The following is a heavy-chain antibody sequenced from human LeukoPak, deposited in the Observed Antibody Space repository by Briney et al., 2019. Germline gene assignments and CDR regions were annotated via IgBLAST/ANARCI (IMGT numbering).Heavy chain of an antibody. V-gene: IGHV3-30*18. CDR2: ISYDGSNK. J-gene: IGHJ4*02. Sequence: GGSLRLSCAASEFTFSSYGMHWVRRAPGKGLEWVAVISYDGSNKYYADSVKGRFTISRDNSKNTLYLQMNSLRAEDTAVYYCAKPGSYCSGGSCSLFFDYWGQGTWSPSPQ. D-gene: IGHD2-15*01. CDR3: AKPGSYCSGGSCSLFFDY. CDR1: EFTFSSYG.